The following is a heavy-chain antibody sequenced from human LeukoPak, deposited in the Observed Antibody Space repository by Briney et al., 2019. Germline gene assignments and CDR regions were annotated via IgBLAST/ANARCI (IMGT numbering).Heavy chain of an antibody. D-gene: IGHD1-26*01. CDR1: GITFSSYA. Sequence: GESLKISCAASGITFSSYAMSWVRQAPGKGLEWVSTISGSGGTTYYADSVKGRFTISRDSSKNTLSLQMNSLRAEDTAVYYCAKDRSGSYPGDFDYWGQGTLVTVSS. CDR2: ISGSGGTT. CDR3: AKDRSGSYPGDFDY. J-gene: IGHJ4*02. V-gene: IGHV3-23*01.